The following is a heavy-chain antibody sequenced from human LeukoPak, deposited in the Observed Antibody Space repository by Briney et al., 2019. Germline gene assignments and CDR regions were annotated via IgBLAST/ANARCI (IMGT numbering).Heavy chain of an antibody. CDR3: ATGAHYFGS. CDR1: GFTVSSNY. Sequence: GGSVRLSCAASGFTVSSNYMSWVRQAPGKGPEWVSFIHSDGTTDYADSMKGRFTISRDNSKNTLYLQMNTLRADDTAVYYCATGAHYFGSWGQGTLVTVSS. J-gene: IGHJ4*02. CDR2: IHSDGTT. V-gene: IGHV3-53*01. D-gene: IGHD3-10*01.